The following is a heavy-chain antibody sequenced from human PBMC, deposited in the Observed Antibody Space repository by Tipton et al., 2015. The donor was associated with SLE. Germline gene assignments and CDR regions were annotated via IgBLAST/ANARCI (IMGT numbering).Heavy chain of an antibody. CDR1: GGSISSYY. CDR3: AREMSARAFDI. D-gene: IGHD5-18*01. V-gene: IGHV4-59*01. J-gene: IGHJ3*02. CDR2: IYYSGST. Sequence: GLVKPSETLSLTCTVSGGSISSYYWSWIRQPPGKGLEWIGYIYYSGSTNYNPSLKSRVTISVDTSKNQFSLKVSSVIAADTAVYYCAREMSARAFDIWGQGTMVTVSS.